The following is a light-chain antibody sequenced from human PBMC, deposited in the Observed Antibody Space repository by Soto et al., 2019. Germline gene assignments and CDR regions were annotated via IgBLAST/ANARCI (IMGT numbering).Light chain of an antibody. CDR2: TAS. CDR3: QQLNSYPLT. Sequence: DIQLTQSPSFLSASVGDRVTITCRASQGISSYLAWYQQNPGKAPKLLISTASTLQSGVPSRFSGSGSGTEFTLTISSLQPEDFATYYCQQLNSYPLTFGGGTKVDIK. CDR1: QGISSY. J-gene: IGKJ4*01. V-gene: IGKV1-9*01.